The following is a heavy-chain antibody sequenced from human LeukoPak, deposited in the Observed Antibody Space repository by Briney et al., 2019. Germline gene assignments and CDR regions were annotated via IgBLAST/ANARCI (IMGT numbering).Heavy chain of an antibody. CDR3: ARITYGDNHFDI. D-gene: IGHD4-23*01. CDR1: GFTFSSYA. V-gene: IGHV3-23*01. CDR2: ISGSGGST. Sequence: GGSLRLSCAASGFTFSSYAMSWVRQAPGKGLEWVSAISGSGGSTYYADSVKGRFTISRDNSKNTLYLQMNSLRAEDTAVYYCARITYGDNHFDIWGQGTMVTVSS. J-gene: IGHJ3*02.